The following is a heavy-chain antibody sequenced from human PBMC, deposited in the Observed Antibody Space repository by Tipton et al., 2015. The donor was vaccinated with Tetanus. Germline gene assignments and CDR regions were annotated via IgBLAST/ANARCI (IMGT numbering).Heavy chain of an antibody. CDR1: GYIFNNYW. D-gene: IGHD2-8*01. Sequence: QLVQSGGEVKKPGESLKISCKGSGYIFNNYWIGWVRQKPGKGLEWMGIIYPGDSDTRYSPSFQGQVTISVEKSINTAYLQWSSLKASDTSMFACARAHCTDGVCNFDFWGRGARVTVAS. CDR3: ARAHCTDGVCNFDF. V-gene: IGHV5-51*01. CDR2: IYPGDSDT. J-gene: IGHJ4*02.